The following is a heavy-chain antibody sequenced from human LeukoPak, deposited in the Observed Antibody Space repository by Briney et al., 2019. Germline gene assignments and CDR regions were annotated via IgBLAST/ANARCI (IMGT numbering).Heavy chain of an antibody. Sequence: GASVKVSCKASGCTFRNYAISWVRQAPAQGLEWMGRIIPYLGTPIHAQKFQGRVTITADKSTSTAYMELSSLRSEDTAVYYCARDGEGYSSSWHLKGVRYFDYWGQGTLVTVSS. CDR1: GCTFRNYA. CDR3: ARDGEGYSSSWHLKGVRYFDY. V-gene: IGHV1-69*06. J-gene: IGHJ4*02. CDR2: IIPYLGTP. D-gene: IGHD6-13*01.